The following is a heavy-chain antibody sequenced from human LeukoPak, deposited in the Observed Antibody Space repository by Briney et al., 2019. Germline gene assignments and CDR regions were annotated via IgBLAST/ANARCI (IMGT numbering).Heavy chain of an antibody. J-gene: IGHJ4*02. D-gene: IGHD3-10*01. Sequence: GGSLRLSSAASGFTFSSYAMHWVRQAPGKGLEWVAVISYDGSNKYYADSVKGGFTISRDDSKNTLYLQMNSLRAEDTAVYYCARDYYGSGSYHFDYWGQGTLVTVSS. CDR3: ARDYYGSGSYHFDY. CDR2: ISYDGSNK. CDR1: GFTFSSYA. V-gene: IGHV3-30*04.